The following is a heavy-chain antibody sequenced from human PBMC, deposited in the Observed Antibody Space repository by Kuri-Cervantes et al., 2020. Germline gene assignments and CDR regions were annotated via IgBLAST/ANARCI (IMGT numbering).Heavy chain of an antibody. Sequence: GESLKISCAASGFTFSSYSMNWVRQAPGKGLEWVSYISSSGSTIYYADSVKGRFTISRDNAKNSLYLQMNSLRAEDTAVYYCAREPVSYYYYYGMDVWGQGTTVTVSS. CDR3: AREPVSYYYYYGMDV. V-gene: IGHV3-48*04. CDR2: ISSSGSTI. CDR1: GFTFSSYS. J-gene: IGHJ6*02.